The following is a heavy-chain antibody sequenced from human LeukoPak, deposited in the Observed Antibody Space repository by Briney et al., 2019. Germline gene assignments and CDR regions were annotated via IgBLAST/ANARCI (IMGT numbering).Heavy chain of an antibody. J-gene: IGHJ5*02. D-gene: IGHD2-15*01. V-gene: IGHV3-11*06. CDR2: ISSSSSYT. CDR1: GFTFSDYY. Sequence: GSLRLSCAASGFTFSDYYMSWIRQAPGKGLGWGSYISSSSSYTNYADSVKGRFTISRDNSKNPLYLQMNSLSPEDTAVYYCARHGGGSCYSCDWFDPWGQGTLVTVSS. CDR3: ARHGGGSCYSCDWFDP.